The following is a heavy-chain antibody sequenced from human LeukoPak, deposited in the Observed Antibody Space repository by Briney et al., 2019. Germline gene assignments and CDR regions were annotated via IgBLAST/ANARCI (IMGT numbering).Heavy chain of an antibody. CDR2: ITSTGSNI. J-gene: IGHJ4*02. D-gene: IGHD1-26*01. CDR3: ARDSYASGSDY. V-gene: IGHV3-11*01. Sequence: GGSLRLSCIASGFTFNAYHMSWIRQAPGKGLEWVSYITSTGSNIYYADSVKGRFTTSRDNAKNSLYLQMNSLRADDTAVYFCARDSYASGSDYWGQGTLVTVSS. CDR1: GFTFNAYH.